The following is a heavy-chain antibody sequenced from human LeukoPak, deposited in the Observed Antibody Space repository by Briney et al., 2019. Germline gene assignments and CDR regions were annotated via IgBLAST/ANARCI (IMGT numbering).Heavy chain of an antibody. CDR2: ISSSSSYI. V-gene: IGHV3-21*01. Sequence: ETLSLTCTVSGGSLTGYYWSWIRQAPGKGLEWVSSISSSSSYIYYADSVRGRFTISRDNAMNSLYLQMNSLRAEDTAVYYCAPHLEDPYSYGYFDYWGQGTLVTVSS. CDR1: GGSLTGYY. J-gene: IGHJ4*02. D-gene: IGHD5-18*01. CDR3: APHLEDPYSYGYFDY.